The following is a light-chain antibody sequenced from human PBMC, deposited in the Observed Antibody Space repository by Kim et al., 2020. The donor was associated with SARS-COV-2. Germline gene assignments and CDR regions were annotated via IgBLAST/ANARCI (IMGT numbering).Light chain of an antibody. CDR1: QSVSSN. J-gene: IGKJ2*01. CDR3: QQYNNWLYT. V-gene: IGKV3-15*01. Sequence: SVSPGERATLSCRASQSVSSNLAWYQQKPGQAPRILISDASTRVTGIPARFSGSGSGTEFTLTITSLQSEDFAVYYCQQYNNWLYTFGQGTKLEI. CDR2: DAS.